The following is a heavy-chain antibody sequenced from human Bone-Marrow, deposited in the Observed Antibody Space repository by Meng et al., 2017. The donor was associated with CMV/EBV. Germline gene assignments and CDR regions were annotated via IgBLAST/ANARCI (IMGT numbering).Heavy chain of an antibody. Sequence: SGTLSLTCTVSGGSVSSGSYYWSWIRQPPGKGLEWIGYIYYSGSTNYNPSIKSLVTISVDTYKNQFSLKLSSVTAADTAVYYCARGWDFRSGYLYVLDVWGQGTTVTVSS. CDR3: ARGWDFRSGYLYVLDV. J-gene: IGHJ6*02. CDR2: IYYSGST. CDR1: GGSVSSGSYY. V-gene: IGHV4-61*01. D-gene: IGHD3-3*01.